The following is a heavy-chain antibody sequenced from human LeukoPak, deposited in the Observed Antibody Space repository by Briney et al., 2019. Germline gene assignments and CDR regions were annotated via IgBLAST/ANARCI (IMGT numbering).Heavy chain of an antibody. CDR2: IWYDGSNK. D-gene: IGHD1-7*01. V-gene: IGHV3-33*01. J-gene: IGHJ6*02. CDR1: GFTFSGYG. Sequence: GGSLRLSCAASGFTFSGYGMHWVRQAPGKGLEWVAVIWYDGSNKYYADSVKGRFTISRDNSKNTLYLQMNSLRAEDTAVYYCARGHLTGTNYYYYGMDVWGQGTTVTVSS. CDR3: ARGHLTGTNYYYYGMDV.